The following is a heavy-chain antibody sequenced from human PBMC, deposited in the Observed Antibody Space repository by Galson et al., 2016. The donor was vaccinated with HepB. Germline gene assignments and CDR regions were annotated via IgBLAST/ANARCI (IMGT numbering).Heavy chain of an antibody. CDR1: GYNFADYG. CDR3: AREAALPLWITATVAKENYLDP. J-gene: IGHJ5*02. D-gene: IGHD5-12*01. V-gene: IGHV1-18*01. Sequence: SVKVSCKASGYNFADYGVTWVRQTPGQGFEWIGWISGYIDNTHSAQKFQNRVTLTRDTSTSTAYMELTSLASDDTSVYYCAREAALPLWITATVAKENYLDPWGQGTLVTVSS. CDR2: ISGYIDNT.